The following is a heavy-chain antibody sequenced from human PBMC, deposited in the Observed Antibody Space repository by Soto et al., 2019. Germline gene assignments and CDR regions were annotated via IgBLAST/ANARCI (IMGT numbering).Heavy chain of an antibody. V-gene: IGHV3-33*01. Sequence: GGSLRLSCAASGFTFSSYGMHWVRQAPGKGLEWVAVIWYDGSNKYYADSVKGRFTISRDNSKNTLYLQMNSLRAEDTAVYYCARDRVPYKQLDWFDPWGQGTLVTVSS. CDR3: ARDRVPYKQLDWFDP. J-gene: IGHJ5*02. D-gene: IGHD6-6*01. CDR2: IWYDGSNK. CDR1: GFTFSSYG.